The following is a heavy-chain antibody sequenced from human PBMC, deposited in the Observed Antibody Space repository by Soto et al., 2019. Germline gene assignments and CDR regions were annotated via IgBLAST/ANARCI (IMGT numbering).Heavy chain of an antibody. D-gene: IGHD3-22*01. CDR3: ARATAYDSSGYYYLLDAFDI. Sequence: QVQLQESGPGLVKPSQTLSLTCTVSGGSISSGDYYWSWIRQPPGKGLEWIGYIYYSGSTYYNPSLKSRVTISVDTSKNQFSLKLSSVTAADTAVYYCARATAYDSSGYYYLLDAFDIWGQGTMVTVSS. CDR1: GGSISSGDYY. CDR2: IYYSGST. J-gene: IGHJ3*02. V-gene: IGHV4-30-4*01.